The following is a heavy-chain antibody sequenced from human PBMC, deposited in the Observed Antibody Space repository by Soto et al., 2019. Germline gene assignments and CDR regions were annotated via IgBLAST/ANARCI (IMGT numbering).Heavy chain of an antibody. Sequence: SETLSLTCTVSGGSISGSYWCWIRLPPGKVMEWVGYVHNSGSTNYNPSLKSRVPMSLDLATNQFSLQLSSVTAADAAVYFCTKYRRTDAEGYSFDYWGQGALVTVSS. CDR3: TKYRRTDAEGYSFDY. J-gene: IGHJ4*02. CDR1: GGSISGSY. V-gene: IGHV4-59*13. CDR2: VHNSGST. D-gene: IGHD3-22*01.